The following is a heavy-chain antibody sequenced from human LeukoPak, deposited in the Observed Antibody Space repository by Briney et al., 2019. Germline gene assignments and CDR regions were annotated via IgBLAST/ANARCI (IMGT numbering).Heavy chain of an antibody. V-gene: IGHV1-18*04. CDR3: ARERTVQLWLLDY. CDR2: ISAYNGNT. D-gene: IGHD5-18*01. J-gene: IGHJ4*02. Sequence: ASVKVSCKASGYTFTGYYMHWVRQAPGQGLEWMGWISAYNGNTNYAQKLQGRVTMTTDTSTSTAYMELRSLRSDDTAVYYCARERTVQLWLLDYWGQGTLVTVSS. CDR1: GYTFTGYY.